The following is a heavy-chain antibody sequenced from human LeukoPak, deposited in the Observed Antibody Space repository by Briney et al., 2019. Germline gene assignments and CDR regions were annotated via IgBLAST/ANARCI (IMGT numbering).Heavy chain of an antibody. J-gene: IGHJ4*02. CDR2: MSYSGST. D-gene: IGHD5-12*01. Sequence: SETLSLTCTVSGGFSSSFDWSWLRQPPGKGLEWIGYMSYSGSTFYNPSLKSRVTISRDTSKNQFSLKLTSVTAADTAVYYCAGEETGGFRFDYWGQGTVVTVSS. CDR3: AGEETGGFRFDY. CDR1: GGFSSSFD. V-gene: IGHV4-59*08.